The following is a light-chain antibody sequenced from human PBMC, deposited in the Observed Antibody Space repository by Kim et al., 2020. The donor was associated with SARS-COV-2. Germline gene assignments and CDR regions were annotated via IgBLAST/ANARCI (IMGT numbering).Light chain of an antibody. Sequence: SPGERATLSCRASQPVTTYLAWYQQKPGQAPRLLIYDTSNRASGTPARFSGSGSGTDFTLTISSLEPEDFAVYYCQQRDDWPPVYTFGQGTKLEI. CDR3: QQRDDWPPVYT. CDR1: QPVTTY. V-gene: IGKV3-11*01. J-gene: IGKJ2*01. CDR2: DTS.